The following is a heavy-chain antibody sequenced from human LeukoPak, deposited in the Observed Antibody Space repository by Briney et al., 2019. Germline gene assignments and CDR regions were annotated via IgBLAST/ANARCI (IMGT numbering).Heavy chain of an antibody. D-gene: IGHD1-1*01. J-gene: IGHJ5*02. CDR1: GFTVSSNY. CDR3: ARVSDWNDGWFDP. CDR2: IYSGGST. Sequence: GGSLRLSCAASGFTVSSNYMSWVRQAPGKGLEWVSVIYSGGSTYYADSVKGRFTISRDNSKNTLYLQMNSLRAEDTAVYYCARVSDWNDGWFDPWGQGTLVTVSS. V-gene: IGHV3-66*01.